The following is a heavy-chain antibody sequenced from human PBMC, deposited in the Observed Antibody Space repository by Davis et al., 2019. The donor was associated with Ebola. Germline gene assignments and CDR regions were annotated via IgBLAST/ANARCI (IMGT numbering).Heavy chain of an antibody. CDR3: ARDTRPCGGDCYDDTFDM. D-gene: IGHD2-21*01. Sequence: PSETLSLTCTVSGVSITTYFWSWIRQPPGKGLEWVGYIHHGGSANSNPSLKSRVTFSIGTSKSQVSLKLTSVTAADTAVYYCARDTRPCGGDCYDDTFDMWGQGTMVIVSS. CDR1: GVSITTYF. CDR2: IHHGGSA. J-gene: IGHJ3*02. V-gene: IGHV4-59*12.